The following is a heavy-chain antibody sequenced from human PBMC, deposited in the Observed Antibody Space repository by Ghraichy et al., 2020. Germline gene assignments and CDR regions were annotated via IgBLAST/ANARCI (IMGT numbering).Heavy chain of an antibody. CDR3: AKASGLVSGTDFQD. CDR2: VGGAGDRT. CDR1: GFSFSNYA. D-gene: IGHD2-21*02. V-gene: IGHV3-23*01. J-gene: IGHJ1*01. Sequence: GGSLRLSCAASGFSFSNYAMSWVRQAPGKGLEWVATVGGAGDRTFYADSVKGRFTISRDNFKDTVYLQMDSLRADDTAVYYCAKASGLVSGTDFQDCSRGTLVTVSS.